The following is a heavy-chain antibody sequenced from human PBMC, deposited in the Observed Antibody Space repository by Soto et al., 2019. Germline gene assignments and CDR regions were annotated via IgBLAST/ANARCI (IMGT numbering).Heavy chain of an antibody. CDR3: AREAPSTVTIDY. Sequence: SETLSLTCTVSGDSVTGGGYFWSWIRQSPGKGLEWIGYIYSSVSTNYNPSLKSRVTMSVDTSKNQFSLKLRSVIAADTAVYYCAREAPSTVTIDYWGQGTLVTVSS. J-gene: IGHJ4*02. CDR1: GDSVTGGGYF. D-gene: IGHD4-17*01. CDR2: IYSSVST. V-gene: IGHV4-61*08.